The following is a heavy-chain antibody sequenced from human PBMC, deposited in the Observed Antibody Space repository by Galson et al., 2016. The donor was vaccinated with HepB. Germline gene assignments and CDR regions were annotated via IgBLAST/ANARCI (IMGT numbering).Heavy chain of an antibody. Sequence: SLRLSCAASGLSFSTYAMHWVRQAPGKGLEWVTMMSYDGSSKYYGDSVKGRFTISRDNSKNSLYLHMNSLRAEDTAVYYCAKTGDTTGWDSYFDLWGRGTLVTVSS. J-gene: IGHJ2*01. CDR2: MSYDGSSK. CDR3: AKTGDTTGWDSYFDL. CDR1: GLSFSTYA. V-gene: IGHV3-30*18. D-gene: IGHD6-19*01.